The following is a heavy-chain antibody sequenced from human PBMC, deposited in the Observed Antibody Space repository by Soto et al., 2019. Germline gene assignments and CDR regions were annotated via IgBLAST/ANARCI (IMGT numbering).Heavy chain of an antibody. J-gene: IGHJ4*02. D-gene: IGHD6-25*01. CDR2: ISSSGSST. CDR3: ARAAADRPAAWY. V-gene: IGHV3-11*01. Sequence: QVQLVESGGGLVKPGGSLRLSCAASGFTFGDYYMSWIRQAPGKGLEWVSYISSSGSSTYYVDSVKGRFTISRDNAKNSLYLQMDSMGAEDTAVYYCARAAADRPAAWYWGQGNMVTVSS. CDR1: GFTFGDYY.